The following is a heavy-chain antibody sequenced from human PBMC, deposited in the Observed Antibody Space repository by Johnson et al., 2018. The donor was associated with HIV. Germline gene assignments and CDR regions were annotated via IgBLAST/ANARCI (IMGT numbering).Heavy chain of an antibody. CDR1: GFTVSSNY. CDR2: IYSGDTT. V-gene: IGHV3-66*02. D-gene: IGHD1-26*01. CDR3: ARQYRNSGSRTGAFDI. J-gene: IGHJ3*02. Sequence: VQLVESGGGLVQPGGSLRLSCAASGFTVSSNYMSWVRQAPGKGLEWVSVIYSGDTTYYADSVKGRFTISRDNSKNTLYLQMNSLRAEDTAVYYCARQYRNSGSRTGAFDIWGQGTIVTVSS.